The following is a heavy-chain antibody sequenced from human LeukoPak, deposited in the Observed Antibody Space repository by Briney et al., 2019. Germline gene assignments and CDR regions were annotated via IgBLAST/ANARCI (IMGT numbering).Heavy chain of an antibody. CDR1: GFTFGTFS. J-gene: IGHJ4*02. V-gene: IGHV3-48*01. D-gene: IGHD5-18*01. CDR3: ARAYGYNYGVDY. Sequence: GGSLRLSCAASGFTFGTFSMNWVRQAPGKGLEWVSYISGGSSTIYFADSAKGRFTISRDNAKNSLYLQMNSLRAEDTAVYYCARAYGYNYGVDYWGQGTLVTVSS. CDR2: ISGGSSTI.